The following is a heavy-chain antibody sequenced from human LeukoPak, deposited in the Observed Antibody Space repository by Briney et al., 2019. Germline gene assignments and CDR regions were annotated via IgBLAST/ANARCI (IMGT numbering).Heavy chain of an antibody. CDR1: GNSISSGDNY. CDR3: ARGLRGYSYGPTKYYYMDV. D-gene: IGHD5-18*01. CDR2: IYTSGST. V-gene: IGHV4-61*02. J-gene: IGHJ6*03. Sequence: SETLSLTCTVSGNSISSGDNYWSWIRQPAGKGLEWIGRIYTSGSTNYNPSLKSRVTMSVDTSKNQFSLKLSSVIAADTAVYYCARGLRGYSYGPTKYYYMDVWGKGTTVTVSS.